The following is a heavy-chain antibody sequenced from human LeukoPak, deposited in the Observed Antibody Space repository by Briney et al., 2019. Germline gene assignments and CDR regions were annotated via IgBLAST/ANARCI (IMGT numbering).Heavy chain of an antibody. CDR3: ARDSTYYYDSGSSGPHYFDF. Sequence: GRSLRLSCAASGFTISSYAMHWVRQAPGKGLEWVALISYHGDITYYADSVKGRFTLSRDNSKTTLFLQLNSLRAEDTDVYYCARDSTYYYDSGSSGPHYFDFWGQGTLVTVSS. D-gene: IGHD3-10*01. V-gene: IGHV3-30*01. CDR2: ISYHGDIT. CDR1: GFTISSYA. J-gene: IGHJ4*02.